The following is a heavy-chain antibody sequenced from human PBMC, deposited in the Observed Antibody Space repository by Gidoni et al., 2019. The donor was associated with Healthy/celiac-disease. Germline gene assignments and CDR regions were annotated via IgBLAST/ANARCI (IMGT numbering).Heavy chain of an antibody. CDR1: AYSIDTDFY. CDR2: IYHDGDT. CDR3: TKDAWDLSKSVY. Sequence: QVQLQESGPGRVKPSATLSLTCAVSAYSIDTDFYWSWIRQSPGKGLEWIGRIYHDGDTYYNSSLKSRIIISIDRSKKQCSLNLRSVTAADTAIYYCTKDAWDLSKSVYWGRGTLVTVSS. D-gene: IGHD4-4*01. J-gene: IGHJ4*02. V-gene: IGHV4-38-2*02.